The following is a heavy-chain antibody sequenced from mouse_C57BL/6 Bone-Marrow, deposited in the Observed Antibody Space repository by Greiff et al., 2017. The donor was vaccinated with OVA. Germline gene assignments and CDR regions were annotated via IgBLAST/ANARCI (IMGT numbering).Heavy chain of an antibody. D-gene: IGHD2-4*01. CDR1: GYTFTDYE. Sequence: QVQLKESGAELVRPGASVTLSCKASGYTFTDYEMHWVKQTPVHGLEWIGAIDPETGGTAYNQKFKGKAILTADKSSSTAYMELRSLTSEDSAVYYCTREGLRRDYWGQGTTLTVSS. CDR2: IDPETGGT. V-gene: IGHV1-15*01. CDR3: TREGLRRDY. J-gene: IGHJ2*01.